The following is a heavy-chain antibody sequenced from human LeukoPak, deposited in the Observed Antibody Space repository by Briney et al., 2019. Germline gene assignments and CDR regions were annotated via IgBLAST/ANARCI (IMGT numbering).Heavy chain of an antibody. D-gene: IGHD4/OR15-4a*01. CDR2: INHSGST. CDR3: ARLGAKMDYYYMDV. V-gene: IGHV4-34*01. Sequence: SETLSLTCAVYGGSFSGYYWSWIRQPPGKGLEWIGEINHSGSTNYNPSLKSRVTISVDTSKNQFSLKLSSVTAADTAVYYCARLGAKMDYYYMDVLGKGTTDTISS. CDR1: GGSFSGYY. J-gene: IGHJ6*03.